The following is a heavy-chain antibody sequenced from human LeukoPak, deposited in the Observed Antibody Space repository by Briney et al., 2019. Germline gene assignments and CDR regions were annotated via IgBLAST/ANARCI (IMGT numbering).Heavy chain of an antibody. D-gene: IGHD3-3*01. Sequence: QPGGSLRLSCAASGFTFSSYEMNWVRQAPRKGLEWVSYISSSGSTIYHADSVKGRFTISRDNAKNSLYLQMNSLRAEDTAVYYCARGTTTYYDFWSGPMDVWGQGTTVTVSS. CDR2: ISSSGSTI. V-gene: IGHV3-48*03. CDR1: GFTFSSYE. CDR3: ARGTTTYYDFWSGPMDV. J-gene: IGHJ6*02.